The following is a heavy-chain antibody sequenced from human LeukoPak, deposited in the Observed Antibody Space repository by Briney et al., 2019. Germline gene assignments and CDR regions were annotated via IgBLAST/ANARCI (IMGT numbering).Heavy chain of an antibody. D-gene: IGHD6-19*01. V-gene: IGHV3-33*01. CDR2: IWSDGSKK. CDR1: GFSFSSHG. CDR3: ARDTAVAALDC. J-gene: IGHJ4*02. Sequence: GGSLRLSCAASGFSFSSHGFHWVRQAPGKGLEWVAAIWSDGSKKSYGDSVKGRFTISRDISKSTVYLQMNSLRVEDTTLYFCARDTAVAALDCRGQGTLVTVSS.